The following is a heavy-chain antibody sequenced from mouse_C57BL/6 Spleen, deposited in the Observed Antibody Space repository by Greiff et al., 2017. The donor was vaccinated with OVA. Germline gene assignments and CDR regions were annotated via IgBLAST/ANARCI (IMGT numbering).Heavy chain of an antibody. V-gene: IGHV1-20*01. CDR3: ARWGLRQDFDD. CDR2: INPYNGDT. J-gene: IGHJ2*01. CDR1: GYSFTGYF. D-gene: IGHD2-2*01. Sequence: VHVKQSGPELVKPGDSVKISCKASGYSFTGYFMNWVMQSHGKSLEWIGRINPYNGDTFYNQKFKGKATLTVDKSSSTAHMELRSLTSEDAAVYYCARWGLRQDFDDWGQGTTLTVSS.